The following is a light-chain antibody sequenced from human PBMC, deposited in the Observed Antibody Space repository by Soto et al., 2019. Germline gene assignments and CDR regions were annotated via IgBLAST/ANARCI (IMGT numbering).Light chain of an antibody. Sequence: EIVMTQSPGTLAVSPCERVTLSSRASQSVGNNLAWHQQKPGQAPRLLIYGASTRATGFPARFSGSGSGTEFTLTISSLQSEDFAVYYCQQYNGWPITFGQGTRLEIK. CDR1: QSVGNN. CDR3: QQYNGWPIT. V-gene: IGKV3-15*01. J-gene: IGKJ5*01. CDR2: GAS.